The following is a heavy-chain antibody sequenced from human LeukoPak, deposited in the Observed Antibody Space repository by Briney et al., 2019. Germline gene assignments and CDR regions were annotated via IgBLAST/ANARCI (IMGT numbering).Heavy chain of an antibody. V-gene: IGHV3-23*01. D-gene: IGHD3-22*01. CDR2: ISGSGDHT. CDR3: AKDAKDGIDVSWGSYYYDSSGGDDY. CDR1: RFTFSSYA. J-gene: IGHJ4*02. Sequence: GGSLRLSCTASRFTFSSYALSWVRQAPGKGLEWVSVISGSGDHTYYADSVKGRFTISRDNSKNTLYLQMNSLRAEDTAVYYCAKDAKDGIDVSWGSYYYDSSGGDDYWGQGTLVTVSS.